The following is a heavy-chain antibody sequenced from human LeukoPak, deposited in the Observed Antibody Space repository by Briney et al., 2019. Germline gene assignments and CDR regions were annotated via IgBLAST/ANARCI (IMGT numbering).Heavy chain of an antibody. CDR2: FDPEDGET. Sequence: ASVKVSCKVSGYTLTELSMHWVRQAPGKGLEWMGGFDPEDGETIYAQKFQGRVTMTEDTSTDTAYVELSSLRSEDTAVYYCATVSWNYSESHYYYYYMDVWGKGTTVTVSS. CDR1: GYTLTELS. D-gene: IGHD1-7*01. CDR3: ATVSWNYSESHYYYYYMDV. V-gene: IGHV1-24*01. J-gene: IGHJ6*03.